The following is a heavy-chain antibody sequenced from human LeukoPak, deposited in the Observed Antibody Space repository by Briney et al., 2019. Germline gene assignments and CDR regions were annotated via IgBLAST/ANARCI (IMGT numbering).Heavy chain of an antibody. J-gene: IGHJ4*02. CDR1: GFSVSRNF. CDR2: IYGGGGT. Sequence: PGGSLRLSCAASGFSVSRNFMTWVRQAPGKGLEWVSLIYGGGGTFYPDSVKGRFIISRDNSRNTLYLQMNNLGAEDTAMYYCTSSSPNYGSGSYYNYWGQGTLVTVSP. D-gene: IGHD3-10*01. CDR3: TSSSPNYGSGSYYNY. V-gene: IGHV3-53*01.